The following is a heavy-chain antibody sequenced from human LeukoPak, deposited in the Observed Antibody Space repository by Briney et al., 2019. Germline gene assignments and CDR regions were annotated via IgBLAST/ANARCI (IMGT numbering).Heavy chain of an antibody. CDR2: ISGSGGST. Sequence: AGGSLRLSCAASGFTFSSYDMSWVRQAPGKGLNWVSAISGSGGSTYYADSVKGRFTISRDNSKNTLYLQMNSLRAEDTAVYYCAKAHNDYGDYYFDYWGQRTLVTVSS. D-gene: IGHD4-17*01. V-gene: IGHV3-23*01. CDR1: GFTFSSYD. CDR3: AKAHNDYGDYYFDY. J-gene: IGHJ4*02.